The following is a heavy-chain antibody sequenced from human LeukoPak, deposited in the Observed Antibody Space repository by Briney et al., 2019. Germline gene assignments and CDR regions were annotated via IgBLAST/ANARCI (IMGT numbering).Heavy chain of an antibody. CDR1: GYTFTSYG. CDR3: VRVQSGSYARYGMDV. D-gene: IGHD1-26*01. J-gene: IGHJ6*02. Sequence: ASVKVSCKASGYTFTSYGISWVRQAPGQGLEWMGWISAYNGNTNYAQKLQGRVTMTTDTSTSTAYMELRSLRFEDTAVYYCVRVQSGSYARYGMDVWGQGTTVIVSS. CDR2: ISAYNGNT. V-gene: IGHV1-18*01.